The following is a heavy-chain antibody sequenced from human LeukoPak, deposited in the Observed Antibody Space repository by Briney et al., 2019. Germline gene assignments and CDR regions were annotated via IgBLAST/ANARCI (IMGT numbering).Heavy chain of an antibody. J-gene: IGHJ4*02. CDR1: GFSFSSCA. V-gene: IGHV3-23*01. D-gene: IGHD1-26*01. CDR2: ISGGADST. Sequence: GVSLRLSCAASGFSFSSCAMGWVRQAPGKGPDWVSSISGGADSTYYADSVKGRFTISRDNSKNTLYLQINSLRVEDTAIYYCAKRDTTYWGQGTLVTVSS. CDR3: AKRDTTY.